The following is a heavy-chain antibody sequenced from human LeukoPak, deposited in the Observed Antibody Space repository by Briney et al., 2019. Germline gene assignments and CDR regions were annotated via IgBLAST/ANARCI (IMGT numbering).Heavy chain of an antibody. Sequence: ASQTLSLTCTVSAGSISSYYCSWVRQPRRRGMVWPAYIYYGGRNNYNPSLKSQVPLSVDTSKNQFSLNLSSLTAAAPVLSSLARERYGSASSNYDYYYMDVCGKEATVTISS. J-gene: IGHJ6*03. CDR1: AGSISSYY. V-gene: IGHV4-59*01. CDR2: IYYGGRN. D-gene: IGHD3-10*01. CDR3: ARERYGSASSNYDYYYMDV.